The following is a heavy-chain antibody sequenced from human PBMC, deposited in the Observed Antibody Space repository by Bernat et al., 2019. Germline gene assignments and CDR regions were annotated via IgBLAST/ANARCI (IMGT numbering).Heavy chain of an antibody. Sequence: QVQLVESGGGVVQPGRSLRLSCAASGFTFSNYALHWVRQAPGKGLEWVAVISNDGSSQYYADSVKGRFTISRDNSKNTLNLEMNSLRAEDTAVYYCARDRSMGGEFFDYWGQGTLVTVSS. V-gene: IGHV3-30*04. D-gene: IGHD3-16*01. CDR1: GFTFSNYA. CDR3: ARDRSMGGEFFDY. CDR2: ISNDGSSQ. J-gene: IGHJ4*02.